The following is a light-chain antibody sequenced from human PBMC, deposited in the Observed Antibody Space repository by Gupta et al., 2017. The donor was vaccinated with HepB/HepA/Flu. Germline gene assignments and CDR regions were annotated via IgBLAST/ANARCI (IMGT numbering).Light chain of an antibody. CDR3: QQYNNWPLT. J-gene: IGKJ4*01. Sequence: EIVMTQSPVTLSVSPGERATLSCRASQIISSNLAWYQQKPGQAPRLLIYGASTRATGIPARFSGSGSGTEFTLTISSLQSEDFAVYYCQQYNNWPLTFGEGTKVEIK. V-gene: IGKV3-15*01. CDR1: QIISSN. CDR2: GAS.